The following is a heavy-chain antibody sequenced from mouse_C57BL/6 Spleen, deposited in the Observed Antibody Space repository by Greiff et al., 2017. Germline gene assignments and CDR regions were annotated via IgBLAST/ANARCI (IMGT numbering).Heavy chain of an antibody. D-gene: IGHD1-1*01. J-gene: IGHJ4*01. V-gene: IGHV1-75*01. CDR1: GYTFTDYY. CDR3: ARGDYGSSLYAMDY. Sequence: QVQLKESGPELVKPGASVKISCKASGYTFTDYYINWVKQRPGQGLEWIGWFFPGSGSTYYNEKFKGKATLTVDKSSSTAYLLLSSLTSEDSAVYFCARGDYGSSLYAMDYWGQGTSVTVSS. CDR2: FFPGSGST.